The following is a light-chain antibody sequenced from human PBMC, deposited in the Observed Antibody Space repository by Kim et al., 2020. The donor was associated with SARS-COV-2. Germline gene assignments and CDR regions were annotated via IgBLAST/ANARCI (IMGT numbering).Light chain of an antibody. Sequence: VYPGERVTLSCRASQGVRGNLAWYRQKPGQVPRLVMYDTTARATGISDRFSGRGSGTEFTLTISSLQSEDFAVYYCQQYNDWPLTFGGGTKVDIK. CDR3: QQYNDWPLT. CDR2: DTT. CDR1: QGVRGN. J-gene: IGKJ4*01. V-gene: IGKV3-15*01.